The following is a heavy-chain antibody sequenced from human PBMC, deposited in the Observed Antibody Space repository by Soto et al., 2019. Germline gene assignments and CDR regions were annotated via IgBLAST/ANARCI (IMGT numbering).Heavy chain of an antibody. Sequence: PGESLKISCKTSGYSFISYWVAWVRQKPGKGLEWMGTFYPGDSTSTYSPSFQGQVTISVDKSISTAYLRLSSLKASDTAMYYCARIIGYCRNNDCSGTFDIWGQGTTVTVSS. V-gene: IGHV5-51*01. CDR2: FYPGDSTS. J-gene: IGHJ3*02. CDR1: GYSFISYW. D-gene: IGHD2-2*03. CDR3: ARIIGYCRNNDCSGTFDI.